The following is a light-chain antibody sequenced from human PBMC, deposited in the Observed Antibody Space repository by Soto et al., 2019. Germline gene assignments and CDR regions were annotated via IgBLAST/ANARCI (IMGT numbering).Light chain of an antibody. V-gene: IGKV1-5*01. CDR1: QSISSW. J-gene: IGKJ2*01. CDR3: QQYSSYSPYT. Sequence: DIQMTQSPSTLSASVGDRLTITCRASQSISSWLAWFQQKPGKAPKLLIYDASSLKSGVPSRFSGSGSGTEFTLTISSLQPDDFATYYCQQYSSYSPYTFGQGTRLDI. CDR2: DAS.